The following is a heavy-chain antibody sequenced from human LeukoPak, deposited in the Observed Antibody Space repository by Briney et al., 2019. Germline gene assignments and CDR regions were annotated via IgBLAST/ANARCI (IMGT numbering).Heavy chain of an antibody. J-gene: IGHJ4*02. CDR3: VKEPGNISAGY. CDR2: ISGTGNSI. D-gene: IGHD2/OR15-2a*01. CDR1: GFTFNNYA. Sequence: GGSLRLSCAASGFTFNNYAMIWVRQAPGKGLELVSLISGTGNSIYYADSVKGRFTISRDNSKNTLFLQMNSLRAEDTAVYYCVKEPGNISAGYWGPGTLVTVSS. V-gene: IGHV3-23*01.